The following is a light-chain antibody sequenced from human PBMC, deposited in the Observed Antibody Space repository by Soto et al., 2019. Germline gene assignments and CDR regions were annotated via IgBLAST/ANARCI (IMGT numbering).Light chain of an antibody. CDR1: QSVSSSY. V-gene: IGKV3-20*01. CDR2: GAS. J-gene: IGKJ2*01. CDR3: QQDGSSPLYT. Sequence: SVLTQSPGTLSLSPGERATLSCRARQSVSSSYLAWYQQKPGQAPRLLIYGASSRATGIPDRFSGSGSGTDVALTISRLEPEDFEVYYCQQDGSSPLYTFGQGTKLEIK.